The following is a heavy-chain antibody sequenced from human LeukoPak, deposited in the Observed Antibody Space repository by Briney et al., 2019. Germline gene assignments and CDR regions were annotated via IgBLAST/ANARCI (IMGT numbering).Heavy chain of an antibody. Sequence: GGSQRLSCAASGFTFSTYAVSWVRQAPGKGLEWVSGISGSGDTTYFADSVKGRFTISRDNSKNTLHLQINSLRAEDTAVYYCAKEAGSGWSYFDYWGEGTLVTVSS. D-gene: IGHD6-19*01. CDR2: ISGSGDTT. V-gene: IGHV3-23*01. CDR1: GFTFSTYA. J-gene: IGHJ4*02. CDR3: AKEAGSGWSYFDY.